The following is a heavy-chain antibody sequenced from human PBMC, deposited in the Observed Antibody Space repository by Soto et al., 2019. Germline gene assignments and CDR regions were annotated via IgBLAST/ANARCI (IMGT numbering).Heavy chain of an antibody. V-gene: IGHV3-48*01. Sequence: GGSLRLSCAASDFTFSNAWINWVRQAPGKGLEWVSYISSSSSTIYYADSVKGRFTISRDNAKNSLYLQMNSLRAEDTAVYYCARGGYIEWLRLDAFDIWGQGTMVTVSS. CDR3: ARGGYIEWLRLDAFDI. CDR2: ISSSSSTI. D-gene: IGHD5-12*01. J-gene: IGHJ3*02. CDR1: DFTFSNAW.